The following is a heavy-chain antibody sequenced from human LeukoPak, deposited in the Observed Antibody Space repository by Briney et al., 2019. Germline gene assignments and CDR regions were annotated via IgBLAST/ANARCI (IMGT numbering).Heavy chain of an antibody. CDR3: ATLGVVVVTDAFDI. J-gene: IGHJ3*02. D-gene: IGHD3-22*01. CDR2: IYPDDFDT. Sequence: GESLKISCKGSGYSFTSNWIGWVRQMPGKGLEWMGLIYPDDFDTTYSPSFQGQVSISADKSISTAYLQWSSLKASDTAMYYCATLGVVVVTDAFDIWGQGTMVTVSS. V-gene: IGHV5-51*01. CDR1: GYSFTSNW.